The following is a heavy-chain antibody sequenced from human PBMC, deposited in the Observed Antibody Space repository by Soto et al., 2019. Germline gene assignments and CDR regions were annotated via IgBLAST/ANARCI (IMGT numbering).Heavy chain of an antibody. CDR3: ARHYCSGGSCYSAPNYYYYGMDV. V-gene: IGHV5-51*01. Sequence: PGESLKISCKGSGYSFTSYWIGWVRQMPGKGLEWMGIIYPGDSDTRYSPSFQGQVTISADKSISTAYLQWSSLKASDTAMYYCARHYCSGGSCYSAPNYYYYGMDVWGQGTTVTVSS. CDR2: IYPGDSDT. CDR1: GYSFTSYW. D-gene: IGHD2-15*01. J-gene: IGHJ6*02.